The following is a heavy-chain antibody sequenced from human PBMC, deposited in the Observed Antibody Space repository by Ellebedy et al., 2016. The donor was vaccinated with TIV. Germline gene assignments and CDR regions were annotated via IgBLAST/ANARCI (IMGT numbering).Heavy chain of an antibody. CDR1: PYSFTTYA. CDR3: ARDHLYGDKGYTYFDL. CDR2: ISGQDGHT. V-gene: IGHV1-18*04. Sequence: AASVKVSCKTPPYSFTTYALSWVRQAPGQGLEWMGRISGQDGHTNVAQNLQGRVTMTTDISTSTFYMELKSLTYDDTAVYFCARDHLYGDKGYTYFDLWGRGTLVTVAS. J-gene: IGHJ2*01. D-gene: IGHD4-17*01.